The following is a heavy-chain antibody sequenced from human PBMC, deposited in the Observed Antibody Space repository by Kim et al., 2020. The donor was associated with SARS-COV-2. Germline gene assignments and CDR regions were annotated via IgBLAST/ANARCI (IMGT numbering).Heavy chain of an antibody. CDR2: IFKDGTT. D-gene: IGHD4-4*01. Sequence: GGSLRLSCEVSGFTFTTNHMSWIRQAPGRGLEWVAVIFKDGTTYYAPAVQGRFTVSRDYYQNSLSLQMESLRGEDTAIYYCSRGPVADGYSFFDCWGQGTLVTVSS. J-gene: IGHJ4*02. CDR3: SRGPVADGYSFFDC. CDR1: GFTFTTNH. V-gene: IGHV3-53*01.